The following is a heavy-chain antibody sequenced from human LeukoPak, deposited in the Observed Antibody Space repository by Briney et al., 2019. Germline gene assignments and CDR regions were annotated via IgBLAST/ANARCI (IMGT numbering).Heavy chain of an antibody. CDR1: GYTFTGYY. CDR3: AREGCTNGVCYGFDY. D-gene: IGHD2-8*01. V-gene: IGHV1-2*02. Sequence: ASVKVSCKASGYTFTGYYMHWVRQAPGQGLEWMGWINPNSGGTNYAQKFQGRVTMTRDTSISTAYMELSRLRSDDTAVYYCAREGCTNGVCYGFDYWGQGTLVTVSS. J-gene: IGHJ4*02. CDR2: INPNSGGT.